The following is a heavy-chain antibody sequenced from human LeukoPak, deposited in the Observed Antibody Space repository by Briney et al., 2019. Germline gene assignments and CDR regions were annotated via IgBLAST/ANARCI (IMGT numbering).Heavy chain of an antibody. CDR2: INPNSGGT. CDR1: GYTFTSYG. V-gene: IGHV1-2*02. CDR3: ARGYDSSGYSLDY. Sequence: ASVKVSCKASGYTFTSYGISWVRQAPGQGLEWMGWINPNSGGTNYAQKFQGRVTMTRDTSISTAYMELSRLRSDDTAVYYCARGYDSSGYSLDYWGQGTLVTVSS. D-gene: IGHD3-22*01. J-gene: IGHJ4*02.